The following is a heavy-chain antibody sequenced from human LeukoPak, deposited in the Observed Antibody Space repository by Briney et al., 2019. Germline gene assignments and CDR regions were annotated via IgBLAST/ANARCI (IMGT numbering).Heavy chain of an antibody. J-gene: IGHJ4*02. D-gene: IGHD3-22*01. V-gene: IGHV3-23*01. Sequence: GGSLRLSCAVCGVTLRCFIIRSGRQAPGKGLEWVSAISGSGGSTYYADSVKGRFTISRDNSKNTLYLHMNSLRAEDTAVYYCAKAMEYYDSNGYFFDYWGQGTLVTVSS. CDR2: ISGSGGST. CDR1: GVTLRCFI. CDR3: AKAMEYYDSNGYFFDY.